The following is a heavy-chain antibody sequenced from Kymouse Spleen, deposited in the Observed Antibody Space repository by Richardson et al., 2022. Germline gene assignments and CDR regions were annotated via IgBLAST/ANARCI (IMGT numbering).Heavy chain of an antibody. D-gene: IGHD6-6*01. Sequence: QVQLQESGPGLVKPSETLSLTCTVSGGSISSYYWSWIRQPPGKGLEWIGYIYYSGSTNYNPSLKSRVTISVDTSKNQFSLKLSSVTAADTAVYYCATLEYSSSAGGMDVWGQGTTVTVSS. CDR1: GGSISSYY. J-gene: IGHJ6*02. CDR3: ATLEYSSSAGGMDV. V-gene: IGHV4-59*01. CDR2: IYYSGST.